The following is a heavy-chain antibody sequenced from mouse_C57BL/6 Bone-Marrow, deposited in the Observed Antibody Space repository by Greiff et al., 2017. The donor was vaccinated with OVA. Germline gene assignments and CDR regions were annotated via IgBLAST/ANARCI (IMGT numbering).Heavy chain of an antibody. D-gene: IGHD1-1*01. CDR3: ARRGAHYYGSRTWFAY. CDR2: IKPYNGGT. J-gene: IGHJ3*01. CDR1: GYTFTDYY. Sequence: EVQLQQSGPVLVKPGASVKMSCKASGYTFTDYYMNWVKQSHGKSLEWIGVIKPYNGGTSYNQKFKGKATLTVDKSSSTAYMELNSLTSEDSAVYYCARRGAHYYGSRTWFAYWGQGTLVTVSA. V-gene: IGHV1-19*01.